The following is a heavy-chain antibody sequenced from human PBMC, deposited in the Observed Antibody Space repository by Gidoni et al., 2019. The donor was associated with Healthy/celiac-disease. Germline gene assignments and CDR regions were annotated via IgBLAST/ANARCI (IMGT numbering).Heavy chain of an antibody. D-gene: IGHD4-17*01. CDR1: RFNVSRNY. J-gene: IGHJ4*02. CDR2: IYSGGST. Sequence: EVQLVVSGCGLLQPGGSLSLSCAASRFNVSRNYMSWVRQAPGKGLVWVSVIYSGGSTYYADSVKGRFTISRDKSKNTLYLQMNSLRAEDTAVYYCASTMTTVVTRRPNRDYWGQGTLVTVSS. CDR3: ASTMTTVVTRRPNRDY. V-gene: IGHV3-53*01.